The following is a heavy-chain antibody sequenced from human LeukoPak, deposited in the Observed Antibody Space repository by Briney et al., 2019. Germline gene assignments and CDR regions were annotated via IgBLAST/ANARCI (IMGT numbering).Heavy chain of an antibody. CDR2: ITSSGAYI. CDR3: ARDPYSGNYGNYYYYYMDV. J-gene: IGHJ6*03. V-gene: IGHV3-21*01. D-gene: IGHD1-26*01. Sequence: GGSLRLSCAASGFTFNNYNMNWVRQAPGKALEWVSSITSSGAYIFYADSVKGRFTISRDNAKDSLYLQMNSLGPADTAVHYCARDPYSGNYGNYYYYYMDVWGKGTTVTISS. CDR1: GFTFNNYN.